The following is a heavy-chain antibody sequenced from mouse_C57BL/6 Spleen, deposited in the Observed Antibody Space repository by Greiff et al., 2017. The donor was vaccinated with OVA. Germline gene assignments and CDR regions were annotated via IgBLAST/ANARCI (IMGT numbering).Heavy chain of an antibody. CDR3: ARRGGYHDWYFDV. J-gene: IGHJ1*03. D-gene: IGHD2-2*01. V-gene: IGHV1-59*01. CDR2: IDPSDSYT. CDR1: GYTFTSYW. Sequence: QVQLQQPGAELVRPGTSVKLSCKASGYTFTSYWMHWVKQRPGQGLEWIGVIDPSDSYTNYNQKFKGKATLTVDTSSSTAYMQLSSLTSEDSAVYYCARRGGYHDWYFDVWGTGTTVTVAS.